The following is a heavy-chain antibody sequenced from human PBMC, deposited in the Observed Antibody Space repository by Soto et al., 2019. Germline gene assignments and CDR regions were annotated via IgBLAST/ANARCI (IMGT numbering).Heavy chain of an antibody. CDR1: GGSFVGYY. V-gene: IGHV4-34*01. J-gene: IGHJ4*02. CDR3: ARGGRGVLVVARITPPFEY. CDR2: INHRGIT. D-gene: IGHD2-15*01. Sequence: SETLSLTCDVCGGSFVGYYCTWIRQPPWKGLEWIGQINHRGITNYNPSLQSRVTISADTSKNQFSLKLTSVTAADTAIYYCARGGRGVLVVARITPPFEYWGQGTLVTVSS.